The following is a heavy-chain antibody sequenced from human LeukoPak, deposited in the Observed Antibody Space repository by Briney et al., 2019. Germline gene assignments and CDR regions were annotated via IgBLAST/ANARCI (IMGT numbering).Heavy chain of an antibody. J-gene: IGHJ4*02. CDR3: ARVDYGDYSKDFDY. V-gene: IGHV4-34*01. CDR1: GGSFSGYY. Sequence: SETLSLTCAVYGGSFSGYYWSWIRQPPGKGLEWIGEINHSGSTNYNPSLKSRVTISVDTSKNQFSLKLSSVTAADTAVYYCARVDYGDYSKDFDYWGQGTLVTVSS. D-gene: IGHD4-17*01. CDR2: INHSGST.